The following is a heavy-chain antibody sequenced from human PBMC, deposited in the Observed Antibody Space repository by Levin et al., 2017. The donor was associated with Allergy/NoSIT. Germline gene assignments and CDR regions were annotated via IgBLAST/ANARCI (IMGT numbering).Heavy chain of an antibody. Sequence: SETLSLTCTVSGGSISSGDYYWSWIRQPPGKGLEWIGYIYYSGSTYYNPSLKSRVTISVDTSKNQFSLKLSSVTAADTAVYYCARGFTIFRGWFDPWGQGTLVTVSS. CDR2: IYYSGST. CDR3: ARGFTIFRGWFDP. V-gene: IGHV4-30-4*01. CDR1: GGSISSGDYY. D-gene: IGHD3-3*01. J-gene: IGHJ5*02.